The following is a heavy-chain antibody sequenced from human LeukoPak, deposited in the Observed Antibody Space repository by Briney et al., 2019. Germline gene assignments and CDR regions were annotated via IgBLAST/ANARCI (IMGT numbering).Heavy chain of an antibody. V-gene: IGHV3-23*01. CDR1: GFTVTEYA. J-gene: IGHJ3*01. Sequence: GGSLRLSCAASGFTVTEYAMTWLRQSPGKGLEWVSSMSDIGPNTYYADSVKGRFTISRDTSKNTLLLQMNSLRADDTALYFCARRLSLRFDAFAVWGPGTVVTVSS. D-gene: IGHD3-3*01. CDR2: MSDIGPNT. CDR3: ARRLSLRFDAFAV.